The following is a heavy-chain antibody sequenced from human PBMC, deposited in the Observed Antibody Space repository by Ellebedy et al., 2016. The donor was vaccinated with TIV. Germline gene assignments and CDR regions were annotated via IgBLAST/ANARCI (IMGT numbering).Heavy chain of an antibody. V-gene: IGHV4-59*08. CDR3: TRTVQLAFYMNV. D-gene: IGHD3-3*02. Sequence: MPSETLSLTCSVSGSSLTDYYWSWIRQSPREGLEWIGNVYHTGTTIYNPSLQRRVTISVDTSKNPFSLKLTSVTAADTAVYYCTRTVQLAFYMNVWGRGTSVTV. CDR2: VYHTGTT. CDR1: GSSLTDYY. J-gene: IGHJ6*03.